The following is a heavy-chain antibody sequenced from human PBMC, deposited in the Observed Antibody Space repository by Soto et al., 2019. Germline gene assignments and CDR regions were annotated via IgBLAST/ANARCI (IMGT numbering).Heavy chain of an antibody. CDR3: ARDRGIAAANNWFDP. V-gene: IGHV4-31*03. CDR2: IYYSGST. CDR1: GGSISSGGYY. Sequence: SETLSLTCTVSGGSISSGGYYWSWIRQHPGKGLEWIGYIYYSGSTYYNPSLKSRVTISVDTSKNQFSLKLSSVTAADTAVYYCARDRGIAAANNWFDPWGQGTLVTVSS. J-gene: IGHJ5*02. D-gene: IGHD6-13*01.